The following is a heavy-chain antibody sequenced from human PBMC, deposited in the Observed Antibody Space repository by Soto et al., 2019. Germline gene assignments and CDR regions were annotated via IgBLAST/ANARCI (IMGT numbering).Heavy chain of an antibody. CDR3: AKDLEYSGYDRNYYFDY. Sequence: GGSLRLSCAASGFTFSSYAMSWVRQAPGKGLEWVSAISGSGGSTYYADSVKGRFTISRDNSKNTLYLQMNSLRAEDTAVYYCAKDLEYSGYDRNYYFDYWGQGTLVTVSS. V-gene: IGHV3-23*01. J-gene: IGHJ4*02. CDR1: GFTFSSYA. CDR2: ISGSGGST. D-gene: IGHD5-12*01.